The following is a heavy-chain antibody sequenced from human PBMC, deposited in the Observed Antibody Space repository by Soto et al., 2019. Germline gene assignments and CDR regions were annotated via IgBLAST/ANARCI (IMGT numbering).Heavy chain of an antibody. CDR3: ARIDYDTNSYYVS. V-gene: IGHV3-53*01. D-gene: IGHD3-22*01. J-gene: IGHJ5*02. CDR2: IDSNDNT. Sequence: TGGSLRLSCAVSGFTVSPKYMSWVRQAPGKGLEWVSLIDSNDNTYYADSVKGRFTISRDNSKKTAFLQMYSLRADDTAVYYCARIDYDTNSYYVSWGQGTRVTVYS. CDR1: GFTVSPKY.